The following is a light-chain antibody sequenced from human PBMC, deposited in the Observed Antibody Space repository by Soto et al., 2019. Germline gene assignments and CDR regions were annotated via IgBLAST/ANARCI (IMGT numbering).Light chain of an antibody. CDR2: DAS. V-gene: IGKV1-5*01. Sequence: DIPMTQSPSTLSASVGDRVTITCRASQSISSWLAWYQQKPGKAPKLLIYDASSLESGVPSRFSGSGSGTEFTLTISSLQPDDFATDYCQQYNSYSPTFGQGTKVGIK. J-gene: IGKJ1*01. CDR1: QSISSW. CDR3: QQYNSYSPT.